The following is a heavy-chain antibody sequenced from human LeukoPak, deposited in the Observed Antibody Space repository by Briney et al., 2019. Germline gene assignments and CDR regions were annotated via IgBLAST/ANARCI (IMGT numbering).Heavy chain of an antibody. D-gene: IGHD2/OR15-2a*01. J-gene: IGHJ4*02. Sequence: GRSLRLSCAASGFTFSRYGMQWVRQAPGKGLEWVAIISYDGSNKFYADSVKGRFTISRDNSKNTLSLLMNSLRAEDTAVFYCAKEKSISNIDYWGQGTLVTVSS. CDR1: GFTFSRYG. CDR2: ISYDGSNK. CDR3: AKEKSISNIDY. V-gene: IGHV3-30*18.